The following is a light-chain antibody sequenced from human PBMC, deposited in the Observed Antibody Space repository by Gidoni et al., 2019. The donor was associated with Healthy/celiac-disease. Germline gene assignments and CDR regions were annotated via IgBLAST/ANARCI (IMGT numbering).Light chain of an antibody. CDR1: QSLLHSNGYNY. CDR2: LGS. CDR3: MQALQTSWT. V-gene: IGKV2-28*01. J-gene: IGKJ1*01. Sequence: EMVMTQSPLSLPVTPGEPDSISCRSSQSLLHSNGYNYLDWYLQKPGQSPQLLIYLGSNRASGVPDRFSGSGSGTDFTLKISRVEAEDVGVYYCMQALQTSWTFGQGTKVEIK.